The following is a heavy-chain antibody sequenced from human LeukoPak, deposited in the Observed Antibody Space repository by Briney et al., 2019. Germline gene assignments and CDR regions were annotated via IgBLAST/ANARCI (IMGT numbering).Heavy chain of an antibody. Sequence: ASVKVSCKASGGTFSSYAISWVRQAPGQGLEWMGRIIPILGIANYAQKFQGRVTITADKSTSTAYMEPSSLRSEDTAVYYCATPLSSGPYDAFDIWGQGTMVTVSS. CDR1: GGTFSSYA. CDR3: ATPLSSGPYDAFDI. V-gene: IGHV1-69*04. CDR2: IIPILGIA. D-gene: IGHD3-22*01. J-gene: IGHJ3*02.